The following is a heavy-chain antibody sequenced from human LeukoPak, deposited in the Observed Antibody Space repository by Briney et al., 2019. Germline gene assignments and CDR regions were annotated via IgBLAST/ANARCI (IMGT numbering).Heavy chain of an antibody. CDR2: IYSTGST. CDR1: GGSISSYY. CDR3: ARDRQGLDAFDI. J-gene: IGHJ3*02. D-gene: IGHD3-22*01. Sequence: SETLSLTCTVSGGSISSYYWSWIRQPAGKGLEWIGRIYSTGSTNYNPSLKSRVTISVDTSKNQFSLKLSSVTAADTAVYYCARDRQGLDAFDIWGQGTMVTVSS. V-gene: IGHV4-4*07.